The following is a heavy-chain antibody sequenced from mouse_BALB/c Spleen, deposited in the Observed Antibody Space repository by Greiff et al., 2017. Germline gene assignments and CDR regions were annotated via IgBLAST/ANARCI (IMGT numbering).Heavy chain of an antibody. Sequence: VKLVVSGPGLVAPSQSLSITCTVSGFSLTSYGVHWLRQPPGKGLEWLGVIWAGGSTNYNSALMSRLSISKDNSKSQVFLKMNSLQTDDTAMYYCAREGDYEAMDYWGQGTSVTVSS. CDR3: AREGDYEAMDY. CDR1: GFSLTSYG. CDR2: IWAGGST. J-gene: IGHJ4*01. V-gene: IGHV2-9*02.